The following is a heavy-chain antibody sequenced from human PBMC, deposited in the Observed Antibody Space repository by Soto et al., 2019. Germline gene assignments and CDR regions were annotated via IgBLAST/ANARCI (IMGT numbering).Heavy chain of an antibody. Sequence: ASVKVSCKASGYTFTSYDINWVRQATGQGLEWMGWMNPNSGNTGYAQKFQGRVTITRDTSASTAYTELSSLRSEDTAVYYCARAPSWWYFDLWGRGTLVTVSS. V-gene: IGHV1-8*01. CDR1: GYTFTSYD. CDR3: ARAPSWWYFDL. J-gene: IGHJ2*01. CDR2: MNPNSGNT.